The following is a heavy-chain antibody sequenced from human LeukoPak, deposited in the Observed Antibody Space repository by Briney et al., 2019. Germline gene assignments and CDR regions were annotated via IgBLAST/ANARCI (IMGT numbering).Heavy chain of an antibody. CDR1: GFTFSTHG. D-gene: IGHD6-19*01. CDR2: ILPSGDKT. V-gene: IGHV3-23*01. Sequence: GGSLRLSCAASGFTFSTHGMSWVRQAPGKGLEWVAAILPSGDKTYYADSVKGRFTISRDNSKNTLYLQMNSLRAEDTAVYYCARSIAVAGTPFDYWGQGTLVTVSS. J-gene: IGHJ4*02. CDR3: ARSIAVAGTPFDY.